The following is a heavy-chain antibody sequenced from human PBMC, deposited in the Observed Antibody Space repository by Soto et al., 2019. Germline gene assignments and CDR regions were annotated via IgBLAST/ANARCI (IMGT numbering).Heavy chain of an antibody. J-gene: IGHJ6*02. D-gene: IGHD4-17*01. CDR3: ARMDGDYNYYGLDV. Sequence: SAPTLVNTTETLTLTCSVSGFSHTTGRMGVSWIRQPARKALEWLAHCFSYAERSYSTSLQSRLNMYKDSSGSQVVLTITNMAPADTATYFCARMDGDYNYYGLDVWRHGIAVTVSS. CDR2: CFSYAER. V-gene: IGHV2-26*01. CDR1: GFSHTTGRMG.